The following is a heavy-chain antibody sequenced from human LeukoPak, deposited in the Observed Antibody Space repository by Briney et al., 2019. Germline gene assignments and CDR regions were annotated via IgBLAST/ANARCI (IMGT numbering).Heavy chain of an antibody. D-gene: IGHD2-15*01. CDR1: GGSIRSYY. J-gene: IGHJ3*02. CDR2: IYYSGST. V-gene: IGHV4-59*01. Sequence: SETLSLTCTVSGGSIRSYYWSWIRQPPGKGLEWIGYIYYSGSTNYNPSLKSRVTISVDTSKNQFSLKLSSVTAADTAVYSCARGGGDIVVVVAATRGAFDIWGQGTMVTVSS. CDR3: ARGGGDIVVVVAATRGAFDI.